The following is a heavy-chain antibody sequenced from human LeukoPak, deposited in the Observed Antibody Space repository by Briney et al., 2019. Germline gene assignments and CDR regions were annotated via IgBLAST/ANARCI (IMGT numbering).Heavy chain of an antibody. CDR2: MNPNSGNT. CDR1: GYTFTSYD. CDR3: ARVVRTDGIQLWYRPTYFDY. J-gene: IGHJ4*02. D-gene: IGHD5-18*01. V-gene: IGHV1-8*01. Sequence: ASVKVSCKASGYTFTSYDINWVRQATGQGLEWMGWMNPNSGNTGYAQKFQGRVTMTRNTSISTAYMELSTLRAEDTAVYYCARVVRTDGIQLWYRPTYFDYWGQGTLVTVSS.